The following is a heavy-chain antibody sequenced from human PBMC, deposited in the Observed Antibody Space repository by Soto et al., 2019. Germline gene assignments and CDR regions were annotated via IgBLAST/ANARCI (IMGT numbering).Heavy chain of an antibody. CDR1: GDTFSFYT. CDR3: AASYGSGYRAFDY. Sequence: QVQLVQSGAEFKKPGYSVKVSCKASGDTFSFYTINWVRQAPGLGLEWMGRVNPILSMSNYAQKFQGRVPMTADRSTSTAYMALRSLRVDDTAFYYCAASYGSGYRAFDYWGQGALVTVSS. D-gene: IGHD3-10*01. CDR2: VNPILSMS. V-gene: IGHV1-69*02. J-gene: IGHJ4*02.